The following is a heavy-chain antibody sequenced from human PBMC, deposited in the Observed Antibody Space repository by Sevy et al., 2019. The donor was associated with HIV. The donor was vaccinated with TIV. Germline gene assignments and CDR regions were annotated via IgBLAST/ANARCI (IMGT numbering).Heavy chain of an antibody. CDR3: AGEVVAATLYNWFDP. J-gene: IGHJ5*02. Sequence: ASVKVSCKASGGTFSSYAISWVRQAPGQGLEWMGGIIPIFGTANYAQKFQGRVTITADESTSTVYMELSSLRSEDTAVYYCAGEVVAATLYNWFDPWGQGTLVTVSS. CDR1: GGTFSSYA. CDR2: IIPIFGTA. D-gene: IGHD2-15*01. V-gene: IGHV1-69*13.